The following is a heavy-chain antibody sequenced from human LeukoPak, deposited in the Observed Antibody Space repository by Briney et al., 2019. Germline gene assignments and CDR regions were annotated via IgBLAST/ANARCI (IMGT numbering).Heavy chain of an antibody. V-gene: IGHV3-64*01. CDR1: GFTISTYA. Sequence: GGSLRLSCAASGFTISTYAMHWVRQAPGKGLEFVSGISSNGAGTYYANSVKGRFTISRDISKNTLYLQMNSLRAEDTAVYYCAKSPDYGDYGSHFDYWGQGTLVTVSS. J-gene: IGHJ4*02. CDR3: AKSPDYGDYGSHFDY. D-gene: IGHD4-17*01. CDR2: ISSNGAGT.